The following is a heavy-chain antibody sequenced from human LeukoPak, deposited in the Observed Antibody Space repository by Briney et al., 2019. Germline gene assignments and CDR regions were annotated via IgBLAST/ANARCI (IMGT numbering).Heavy chain of an antibody. J-gene: IGHJ4*02. Sequence: SETLSLTCTVSGGSISSGDYYWSWLRQPPGKGLEWIGYIYYSGSTYYNPSLKSRVTISVDTSKNQFSLKLSSVTAADTAVYYCARASIFGVVINYFDYWGQGTLVTVSS. CDR1: GGSISSGDYY. D-gene: IGHD3-3*01. CDR3: ARASIFGVVINYFDY. CDR2: IYYSGST. V-gene: IGHV4-30-4*08.